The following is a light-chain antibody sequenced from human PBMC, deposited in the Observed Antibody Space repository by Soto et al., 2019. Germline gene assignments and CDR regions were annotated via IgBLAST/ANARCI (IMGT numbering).Light chain of an antibody. Sequence: QLVLTQSPSASASLGASVKLTCTLSSGHSSYAIAWHQQQPEKGPRYLMKLNSDGSHSKGDGIPDRFSGSSSGAERYPTISRLQSEDEADYYCQTWGTGIRVFGGGTKLTVL. J-gene: IGLJ3*02. CDR3: QTWGTGIRV. CDR2: LNSDGSH. V-gene: IGLV4-69*01. CDR1: SGHSSYA.